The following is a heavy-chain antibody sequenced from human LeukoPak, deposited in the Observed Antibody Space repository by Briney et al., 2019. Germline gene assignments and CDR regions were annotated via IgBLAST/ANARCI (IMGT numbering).Heavy chain of an antibody. V-gene: IGHV3-74*03. J-gene: IGHJ4*02. CDR1: GFSFRATW. D-gene: IGHD1-14*01. CDR2: ITSTGFST. CDR3: ARDWYHAIDY. Sequence: VRSLRLSRAASGFSFRATWMHSVRHSPGKGLVSVARITSTGFSTTYAPSAKGRFTIHRAHAKTTLYLHMNILRVEATAIYYCARDWYHAIDYWGQGALVTVSS.